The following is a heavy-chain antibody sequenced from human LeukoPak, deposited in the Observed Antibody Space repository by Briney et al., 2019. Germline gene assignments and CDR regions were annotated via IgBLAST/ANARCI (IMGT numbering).Heavy chain of an antibody. Sequence: GGSLRLYCAASGFTFSSYWMSWVRQAPGKGLEWVANIKQDGSEKYYVDSVKGRFTISRDNAKNSLYLQMNSLRAEDTAVYYCARDYNWNEEYAFDIWGQGTMVTVSS. CDR1: GFTFSSYW. V-gene: IGHV3-7*01. J-gene: IGHJ3*02. CDR3: ARDYNWNEEYAFDI. D-gene: IGHD1-1*01. CDR2: IKQDGSEK.